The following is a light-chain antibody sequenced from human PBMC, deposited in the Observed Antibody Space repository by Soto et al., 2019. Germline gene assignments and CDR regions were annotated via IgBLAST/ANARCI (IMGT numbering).Light chain of an antibody. CDR3: QQYNLYSYS. CDR1: QSISSW. V-gene: IGKV1-5*01. CDR2: DAS. Sequence: DIQMTQSPSTLSASVGDRVTITCRASQSISSWLAWYQQKPGKAPKLLIFDASSLDSGVPSRFSGSGSGTEFTLTISSLQPDDFATYYCQQYNLYSYSFGQGTKLEIK. J-gene: IGKJ2*01.